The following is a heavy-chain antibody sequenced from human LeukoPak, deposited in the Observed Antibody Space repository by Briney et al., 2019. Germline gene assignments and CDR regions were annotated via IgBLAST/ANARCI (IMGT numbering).Heavy chain of an antibody. CDR2: FDPEDGET. CDR1: GYTLTELS. J-gene: IGHJ4*02. CDR3: ATLGYSGSYYGSDY. V-gene: IGHV1-24*01. Sequence: ASVKVSCKVSGYTLTELSMHWVRQAPGKGLEWMGGFDPEDGETIYAQKFQGRVTMTEDTSTDTAYMELSSLRSEDTAVYYCATLGYSGSYYGSDYWGQGTLVTVSS. D-gene: IGHD1-26*01.